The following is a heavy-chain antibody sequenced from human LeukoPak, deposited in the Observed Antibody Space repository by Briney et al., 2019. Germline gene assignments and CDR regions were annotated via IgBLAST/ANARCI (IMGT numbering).Heavy chain of an antibody. CDR1: GFTFSNYA. J-gene: IGHJ4*02. CDR2: IGCSGGNT. V-gene: IGHV3-23*01. D-gene: IGHD2-2*02. Sequence: PGGSLRLSCAASGFTFSNYAMSWVRQAPGKGLEWVSAIGCSGGNTYYADSVKGRFTFSRDNSKNTLYLQMNSLRAEDTAVYYCAKGLSASYYNAFDYWGQGALVTVSS. CDR3: AKGLSASYYNAFDY.